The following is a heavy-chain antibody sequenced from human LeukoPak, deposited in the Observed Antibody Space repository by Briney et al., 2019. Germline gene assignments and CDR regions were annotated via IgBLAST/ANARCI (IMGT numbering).Heavy chain of an antibody. V-gene: IGHV3-48*01. CDR2: ISSSSSAI. J-gene: IGHJ6*04. CDR1: VFSFSRSS. Sequence: GGSLRLSCTASVFSFSRSSMNCGRHAPGKGLEWIAYISSSSSAIYYADSVTVRFTISRDNAKNSLYLQMNSLRPEDTAVYYCARENWDIVAVPMDVWGKGTTVTVSS. D-gene: IGHD2-15*01. CDR3: ARENWDIVAVPMDV.